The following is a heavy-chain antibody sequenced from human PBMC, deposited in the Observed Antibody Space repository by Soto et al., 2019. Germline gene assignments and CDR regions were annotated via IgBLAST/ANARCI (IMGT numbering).Heavy chain of an antibody. V-gene: IGHV4-34*01. CDR3: AIGRRYKGRYGMDV. Sequence: SETLSLTCAVYGGSFSGYYWSWIRQPPGKGLEWIGEINHSGSTNYNPSRKSRFTISVYTSKNQFSLKLSSVTAADTAVYYCAIGRRYKGRYGMDVWGQGTMDNVSS. J-gene: IGHJ6*01. D-gene: IGHD5-18*01. CDR1: GGSFSGYY. CDR2: INHSGST.